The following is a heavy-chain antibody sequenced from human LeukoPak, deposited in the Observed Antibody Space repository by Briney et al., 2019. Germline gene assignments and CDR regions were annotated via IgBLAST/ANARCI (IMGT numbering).Heavy chain of an antibody. D-gene: IGHD3-10*01. J-gene: IGHJ4*02. CDR1: GFTFSSHA. CDR2: ISGSGGGK. CDR3: AKDHEKMTLLVPDY. Sequence: GGSLRLSCAASGFTFSSHAMNWVRQAPGKGLEWVSGISGSGGGKYYADSVKGRFTISRDNSKNTLYLQMNSLRAEDTALYFCAKDHEKMTLLVPDYWGQGTLVTVSS. V-gene: IGHV3-23*01.